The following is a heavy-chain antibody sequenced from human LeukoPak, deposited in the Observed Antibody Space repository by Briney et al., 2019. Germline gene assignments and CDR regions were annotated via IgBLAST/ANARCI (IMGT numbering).Heavy chain of an antibody. Sequence: SETLSLTRTVSGGSVTSGRNHWNWIRQPPGKGLEWIGYISYSGSTNYNPSLKSRVTISIDTSKNQFSLKLSSVTAADTAVYYCARDSGDFDYWGQGTLVTVSS. J-gene: IGHJ4*02. CDR3: ARDSGDFDY. CDR1: GGSVTSGRNH. CDR2: ISYSGST. V-gene: IGHV4-61*01.